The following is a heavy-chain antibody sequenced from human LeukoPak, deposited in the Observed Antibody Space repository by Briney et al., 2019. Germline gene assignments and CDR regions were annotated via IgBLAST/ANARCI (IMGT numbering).Heavy chain of an antibody. J-gene: IGHJ4*02. CDR3: ATDSPYDY. CDR2: IKQDGSEQ. CDR1: GFTFSNYW. V-gene: IGHV3-7*01. D-gene: IGHD2-15*01. Sequence: GGSLRLSCVASGFTFSNYWMSWGRQAPGKGLEWVANIKQDGSEQYYVDSVKGRFTVSRDNAKNSLHLQMNSLRAEDTAVYYCATDSPYDYWGQGTLVTVSS.